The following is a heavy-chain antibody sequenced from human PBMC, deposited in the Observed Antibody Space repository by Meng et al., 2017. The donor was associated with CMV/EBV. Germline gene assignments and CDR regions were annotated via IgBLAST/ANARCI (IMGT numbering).Heavy chain of an antibody. D-gene: IGHD3-3*01. CDR3: ARDNRRGGVDY. V-gene: IGHV4-30-4*08. CDR1: GGSISSGYYY. CDR2: SYYSGST. Sequence: QGHRQESRPGLVKPSQNLSLTCTVSGGSISSGYYYGSWIRQPPGNGLEWIGYSYYSGSTYYNPSLKSRVTISVDTSKSQFSLKLSSVTAADTAVYYCARDNRRGGVDYWGQGTLVTVSS. J-gene: IGHJ4*02.